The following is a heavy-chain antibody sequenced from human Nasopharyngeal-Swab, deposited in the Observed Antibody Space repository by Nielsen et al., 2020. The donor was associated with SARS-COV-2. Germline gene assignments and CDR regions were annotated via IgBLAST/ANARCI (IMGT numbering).Heavy chain of an antibody. CDR3: ARDLDSSSWFNWFDP. CDR2: IYYSGST. J-gene: IGHJ5*02. D-gene: IGHD6-13*01. Sequence: WIRQPPGKGLEWIGSIYYSGSTYYNPPLKSLVTISVDTSKIQFYLKLSSVTAADTAVYYCARDLDSSSWFNWFDPWGQGTLVTVSS. V-gene: IGHV4-39*07.